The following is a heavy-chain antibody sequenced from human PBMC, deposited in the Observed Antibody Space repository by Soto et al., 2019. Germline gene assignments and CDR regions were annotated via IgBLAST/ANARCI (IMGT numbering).Heavy chain of an antibody. CDR2: INPSGGST. V-gene: IGHV1-46*01. CDR3: AKDGQWLDVYLES. Sequence: GASVKVSCKASGYTFTSYYMHWVRQAPGQGLEWMGIINPSGGSTGYAQKFQGRVTMTRDNSKDTLYLQMTRLRAEDTATYYCAKDGQWLDVYLESWGQGTQVTVSS. J-gene: IGHJ4*02. D-gene: IGHD6-19*01. CDR1: GYTFTSYY.